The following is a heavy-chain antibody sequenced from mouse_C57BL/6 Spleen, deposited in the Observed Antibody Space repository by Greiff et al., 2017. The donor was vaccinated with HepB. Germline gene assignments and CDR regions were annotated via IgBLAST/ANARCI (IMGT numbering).Heavy chain of an antibody. Sequence: QVHVKQPGAELVKPGASVKLSCKASGYTFTSYWMHWVKQRPGRGLEWIGRIDPNSGGTKYNEKFKSKATLTVDKPSSTAYMQLSSLTSEDSAVYYCARWASTVVAHWYFDVWGTGTTVTVSS. CDR1: GYTFTSYW. CDR3: ARWASTVVAHWYFDV. J-gene: IGHJ1*03. CDR2: IDPNSGGT. D-gene: IGHD1-1*01. V-gene: IGHV1-72*01.